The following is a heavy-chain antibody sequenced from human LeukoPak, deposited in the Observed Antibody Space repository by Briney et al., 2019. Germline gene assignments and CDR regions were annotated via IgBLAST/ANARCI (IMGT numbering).Heavy chain of an antibody. Sequence: SQTLSPTCAVSGGSVTSGGSSWSWIRQPPGKGLEWVGYISHSRSTYYNPSLKSRVTISVDRSKNQFSLKLSSVTAADTAVYYCARAYGSGRRIVWDYWGQGTLVTVSS. CDR1: GGSVTSGGSS. D-gene: IGHD3-10*01. CDR3: ARAYGSGRRIVWDY. CDR2: ISHSRST. J-gene: IGHJ4*02. V-gene: IGHV4-30-2*01.